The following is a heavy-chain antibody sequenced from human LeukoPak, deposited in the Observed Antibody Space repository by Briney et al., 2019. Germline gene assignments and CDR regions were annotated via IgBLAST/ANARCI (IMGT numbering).Heavy chain of an antibody. D-gene: IGHD5-12*01. Sequence: GGSLRLSCAASGFTFSTSWMSWVRQVPGKGLEWVANIKKDGSETYYVDSVKGRFTISGDNAKNSLYLQMNSLRAEDTAMYYCARGRYSGTTYYFDYWGQGTLVTVSS. CDR3: ARGRYSGTTYYFDY. CDR1: GFTFSTSW. J-gene: IGHJ4*02. V-gene: IGHV3-7*03. CDR2: IKKDGSET.